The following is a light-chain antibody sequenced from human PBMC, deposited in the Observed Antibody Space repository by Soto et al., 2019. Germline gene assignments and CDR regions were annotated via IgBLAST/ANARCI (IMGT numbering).Light chain of an antibody. CDR3: QQSYRPLWGT. CDR2: AAS. J-gene: IGKJ1*01. V-gene: IGKV1-39*01. Sequence: KPGKAPKLLIFAASSFQIWVPSRFSGSGPGTDFTLTISSLQPEHFATYYCQQSYRPLWGTCGQGTKVEIK.